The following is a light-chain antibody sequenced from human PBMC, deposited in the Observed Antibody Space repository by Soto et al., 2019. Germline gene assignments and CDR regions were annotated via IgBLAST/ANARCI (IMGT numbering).Light chain of an antibody. J-gene: IGKJ3*01. Sequence: EMVLTQSPGTLALSPWERSTLSCRASQTVLNNYLTWYQQRPGQAPRLLIYDASNRATGIPARFSGSGSGTDFTLTISSLEPEDFAVYYCQHRNNRPFSFGPGTKVDIK. CDR3: QHRNNRPFS. CDR1: QTVLNNY. V-gene: IGKV3-11*01. CDR2: DAS.